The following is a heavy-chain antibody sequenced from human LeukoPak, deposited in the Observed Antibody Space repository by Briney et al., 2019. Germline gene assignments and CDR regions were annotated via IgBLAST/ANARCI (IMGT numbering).Heavy chain of an antibody. Sequence: SETLSLTCTVSGGSISSSSYYWGWIRQPPGKGLEWIGSIYYSGSTYYNPSLKSRVTISVDTSKNQFSLKLSSVTAADTAVYYCARSHYPPPTFGEFSRWFDPWGQGTLVTVSS. D-gene: IGHD3-10*01. J-gene: IGHJ5*02. CDR1: GGSISSSSYY. V-gene: IGHV4-39*07. CDR3: ARSHYPPPTFGEFSRWFDP. CDR2: IYYSGST.